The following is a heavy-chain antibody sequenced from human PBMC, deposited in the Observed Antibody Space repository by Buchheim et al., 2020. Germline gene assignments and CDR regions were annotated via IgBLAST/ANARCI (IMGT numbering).Heavy chain of an antibody. CDR2: IDWDDDK. D-gene: IGHD6-19*01. J-gene: IGHJ1*01. CDR1: GFSLSTSGMR. V-gene: IGHV2-70*04. CDR3: ARGIAVGYFQH. Sequence: QVTLKESGPALVKPTQTLTLTCTFSGFSLSTSGMRVSWIRQPPGKALEWLARIDWDDDKFYSPSLKTRLTISKDPSKNQVVLTMSNMDAVDTATYYCARGIAVGYFQHWGQGTL.